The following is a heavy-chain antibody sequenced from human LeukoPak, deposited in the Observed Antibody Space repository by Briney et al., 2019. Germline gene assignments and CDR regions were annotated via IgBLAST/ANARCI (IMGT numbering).Heavy chain of an antibody. CDR1: GGSISSYY. CDR2: IYFSGST. J-gene: IGHJ4*02. Sequence: SETLSLTCTVSGGSISSYYWSWIRQPPGKGLEWIGYIYFSGSTNYNPSLRSRVTISVDTSKNQLSLKLSSVTAADTAVYYCARDLGGIYFDYWGQGTLVTVSS. CDR3: ARDLGGIYFDY. D-gene: IGHD1-26*01. V-gene: IGHV4-59*01.